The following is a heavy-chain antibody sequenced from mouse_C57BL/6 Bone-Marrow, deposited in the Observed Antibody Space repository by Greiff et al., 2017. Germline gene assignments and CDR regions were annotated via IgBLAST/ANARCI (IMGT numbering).Heavy chain of an antibody. CDR3: AREEISYGAMDY. CDR1: GYTFTSYW. Sequence: QVQLQQPGAELVMPGASVKLSCKASGYTFTSYWMHWVKQRPGQGLEWIGEIDPSDSYTNYNQKFMGKSTLTVDKSSSTAYMQLSILTSEDSAVYYCAREEISYGAMDYWGQGTSVTVSS. CDR2: IDPSDSYT. D-gene: IGHD1-1*02. V-gene: IGHV1-69*01. J-gene: IGHJ4*01.